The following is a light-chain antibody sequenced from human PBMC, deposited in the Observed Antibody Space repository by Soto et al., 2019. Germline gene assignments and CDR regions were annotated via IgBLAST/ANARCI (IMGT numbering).Light chain of an antibody. V-gene: IGLV2-14*01. CDR2: EVS. CDR1: SSDVGGYNY. CDR3: SSYTSSSTQV. J-gene: IGLJ1*01. Sequence: QSVLTQPSSVSGSPGQSITISCTGTSSDVGGYNYVSWYQHHPVKAPKLMIYEVSNRPSGVSNRFSGSKSGNTASLTISGLQAEDEADYYCSSYTSSSTQVFGTGTKVTVL.